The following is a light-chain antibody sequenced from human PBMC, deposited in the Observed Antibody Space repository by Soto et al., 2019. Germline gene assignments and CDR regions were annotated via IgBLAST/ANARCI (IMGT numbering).Light chain of an antibody. V-gene: IGLV2-8*01. CDR1: RSDVGGYNS. CDR2: EVS. Sequence: QSVLTQPPSASGSPGQSVTISCTGTRSDVGGYNSVSWYQHHPGKAPKLMIYEVSKRPSGVPDRFSGSKSGNTASLTVSGLQAEDEADYYCSSYAGSNNYVFGTGTKVTVL. J-gene: IGLJ1*01. CDR3: SSYAGSNNYV.